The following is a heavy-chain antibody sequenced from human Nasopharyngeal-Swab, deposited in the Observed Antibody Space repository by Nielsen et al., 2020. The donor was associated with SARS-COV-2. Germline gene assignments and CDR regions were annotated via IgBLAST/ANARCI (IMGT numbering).Heavy chain of an antibody. CDR2: IDPTDSNI. V-gene: IGHV5-10-1*01. D-gene: IGHD3-10*01. Sequence: VRQMPGKGLEWMGRIDPTDSNINYSPSFQGHVTISADKPISTAYLHWSSLKASDTAMYYCARLNYYGSGSYFSLDYWGQGTLVTVSS. CDR3: ARLNYYGSGSYFSLDY. J-gene: IGHJ4*02.